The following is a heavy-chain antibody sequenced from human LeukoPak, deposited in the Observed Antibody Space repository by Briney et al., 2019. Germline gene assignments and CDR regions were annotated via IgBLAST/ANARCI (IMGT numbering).Heavy chain of an antibody. D-gene: IGHD3-9*01. V-gene: IGHV1-2*04. J-gene: IGHJ3*02. Sequence: ASVKVSCKASGYTFTGYYMHWVRQAPGQGLEWMGWINPNSGGTNYAQKFQGWVTMTRDTSISTAYMELSRLGSDDTAVYYCARGLRYFDWLLADAFDIWGQGTMVTVSS. CDR3: ARGLRYFDWLLADAFDI. CDR1: GYTFTGYY. CDR2: INPNSGGT.